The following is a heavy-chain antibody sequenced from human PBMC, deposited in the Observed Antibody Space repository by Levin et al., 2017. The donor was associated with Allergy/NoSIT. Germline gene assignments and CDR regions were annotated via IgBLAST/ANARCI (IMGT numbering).Heavy chain of an antibody. CDR1: GGSITRSSYN. CDR3: ARDWEVQLTNSYFNVMDV. D-gene: IGHD3-9*01. V-gene: IGHV4-39*07. CDR2: ISYSGTT. J-gene: IGHJ6*02. Sequence: SQTLSLTCSVSGGSITRSSYNWGWIRQPPGKGLEWIGTISYSGTTYYNPSLKSRVTISVDTSKNQFSLNLRSVTAADTAVYYCARDWEVQLTNSYFNVMDVWGQGTAVTVSS.